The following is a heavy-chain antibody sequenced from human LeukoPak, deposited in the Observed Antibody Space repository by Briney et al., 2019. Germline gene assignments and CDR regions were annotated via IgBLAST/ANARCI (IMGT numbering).Heavy chain of an antibody. CDR2: ISTSSSYI. D-gene: IGHD5-18*01. CDR3: ARTKDTPMVLFSAFDI. Sequence: GGSLRLSCAASGFTFSSYSMNWVRQAPGKGLEWVSFISTSSSYIYYADSVKGRFTISRDNAKRSMNLQMNSLRAEDTAVYYCARTKDTPMVLFSAFDIWGQGTMVTASS. J-gene: IGHJ3*02. V-gene: IGHV3-21*01. CDR1: GFTFSSYS.